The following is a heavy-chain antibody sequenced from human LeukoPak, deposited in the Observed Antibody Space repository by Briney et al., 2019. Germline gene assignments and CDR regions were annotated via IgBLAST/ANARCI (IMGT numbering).Heavy chain of an antibody. D-gene: IGHD2-15*01. V-gene: IGHV3-23*01. J-gene: IGHJ4*02. Sequence: GGSLRLSCAAPGFTFRNYAMTWVRQAPGEGLEWVSRTSGSGDIKIYADSVKGRFTISRTNSENRLYLQMNSLRAEDTAVYYCANYRSGGGGYYSGLEHWGQGTLVAVSS. CDR2: TSGSGDIK. CDR3: ANYRSGGGGYYSGLEH. CDR1: GFTFRNYA.